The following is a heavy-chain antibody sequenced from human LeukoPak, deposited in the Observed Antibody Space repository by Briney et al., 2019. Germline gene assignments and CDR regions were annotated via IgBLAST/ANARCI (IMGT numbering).Heavy chain of an antibody. Sequence: GGSLRLSCAASGFSLSNYWMNWVRQAPGKGLEWVANIKQDGSEKNYVDSVKGRFSISRDNAKNSLILQINSLRDEDTAVYYCARGVWAPFDSWGQGTLVSVSS. CDR1: GFSLSNYW. CDR3: ARGVWAPFDS. V-gene: IGHV3-7*01. CDR2: IKQDGSEK. D-gene: IGHD7-27*01. J-gene: IGHJ4*02.